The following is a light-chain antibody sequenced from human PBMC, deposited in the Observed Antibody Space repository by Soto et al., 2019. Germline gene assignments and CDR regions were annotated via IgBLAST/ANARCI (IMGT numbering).Light chain of an antibody. CDR3: QQYNDWPPAWT. V-gene: IGKV3-15*01. CDR1: QSVGFK. CDR2: GAS. Sequence: EIVMTQSPATLSVSPGERATLSCRASQSVGFKLAWYQQKPGQAPRLLIYGASTRATGIPARLSGSGSGTQFTLTISSLQSEDFVVYYCQQYNDWPPAWTFGQGTKVDIK. J-gene: IGKJ1*01.